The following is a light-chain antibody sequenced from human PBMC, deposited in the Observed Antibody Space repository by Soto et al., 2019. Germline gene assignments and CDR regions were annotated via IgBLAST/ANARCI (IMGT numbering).Light chain of an antibody. CDR1: SSDVGSYNY. V-gene: IGLV2-8*01. CDR2: EVS. CDR3: SSYAGSNNPYV. Sequence: QSVLTQPPSASGSPGQSVTISCTGTSSDVGSYNYVSWYQQHPGKAPKLMIYEVSKRPSGVPDRFSGSKSGNTASLTVFGLQAEDEADYYCSSYAGSNNPYVFGTGTKVTVL. J-gene: IGLJ1*01.